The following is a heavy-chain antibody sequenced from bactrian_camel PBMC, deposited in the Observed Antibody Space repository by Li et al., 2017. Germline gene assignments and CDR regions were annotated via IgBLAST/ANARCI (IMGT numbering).Heavy chain of an antibody. CDR2: FYTTFGTT. CDR1: GLTLSSYC. Sequence: QVQLVESGRGSVQPGGSLRLSCAASGLTLSSYCMGWFRQAPGKEREGITTFYTTFGTTNYADSVKGRFTCSRDNAKNTMYLQMNSLESEDTALYYCVTTAGGDPESRRHRGTQVTVS. J-gene: IGHJ4*01. V-gene: IGHV3S1*01. D-gene: IGHD7*01.